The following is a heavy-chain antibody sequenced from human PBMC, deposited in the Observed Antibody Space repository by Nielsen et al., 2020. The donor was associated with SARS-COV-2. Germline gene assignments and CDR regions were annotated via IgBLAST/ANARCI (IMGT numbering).Heavy chain of an antibody. CDR2: INPSGGST. CDR1: GYTFTSYY. J-gene: IGHJ4*02. CDR3: ARVGKGSSGYYYDYFDY. D-gene: IGHD3-22*01. Sequence: ASVKVSCKASGYTFTSYYMHWVRQAPGQGLEWMGIINPSGGSTSYAQKLQGRVTMTTDTSTSTAYMELRSLRSDDTAVYYCARVGKGSSGYYYDYFDYWGQGTLVTVSS. V-gene: IGHV1-46*01.